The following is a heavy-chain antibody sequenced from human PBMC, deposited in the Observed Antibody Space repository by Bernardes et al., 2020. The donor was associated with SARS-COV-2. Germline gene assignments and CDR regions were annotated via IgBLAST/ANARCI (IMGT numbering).Heavy chain of an antibody. V-gene: IGHV1-69*05. J-gene: IGHJ4*02. CDR3: ARGIRNRHYYYGPFAD. CDR2: IIPRFDKT. D-gene: IGHD3-10*01. Sequence: SVKVSCKASEGPFRDYAISWVRQAPGQGLEWLGGIIPRFDKTNYAQKFQGRVTITTDESTSAVYLVLTSLTSDDTAMYYCARGIRNRHYYYGPFADWGQGALVTVSS. CDR1: EGPFRDYA.